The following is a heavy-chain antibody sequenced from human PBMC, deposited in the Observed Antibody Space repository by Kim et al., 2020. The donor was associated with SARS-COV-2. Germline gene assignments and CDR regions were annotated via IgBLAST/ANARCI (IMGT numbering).Heavy chain of an antibody. CDR2: IIPTGGST. J-gene: IGHJ4*02. Sequence: ASVKVSCKASGYTFGNHYFHWVRQAPGQGLEWMGIIIPTGGSTNYAQKFQGRVTMTRDTSTTTVYMELSSLRSEDTAVYYCARDRPSLDYWGQGTLVTVSS. CDR3: ARDRPSLDY. V-gene: IGHV1-46*01. CDR1: GYTFGNHY.